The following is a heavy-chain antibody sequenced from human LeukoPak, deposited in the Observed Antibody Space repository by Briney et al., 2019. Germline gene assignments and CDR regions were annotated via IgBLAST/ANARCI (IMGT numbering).Heavy chain of an antibody. D-gene: IGHD2-15*01. CDR1: GFTFSSYS. CDR3: ARGGSGQPQIDF. V-gene: IGHV3-21*01. Sequence: GGSLRLSCAASGFTFSSYSMNWVRQAPGKGLEWVSAISSSSTYIYYADSVKGRFTISRDNAKTSLYLQMNSLSAEDAVVYYGARGGSGQPQIDFWGQGTLVTVSS. J-gene: IGHJ4*02. CDR2: ISSSSTYI.